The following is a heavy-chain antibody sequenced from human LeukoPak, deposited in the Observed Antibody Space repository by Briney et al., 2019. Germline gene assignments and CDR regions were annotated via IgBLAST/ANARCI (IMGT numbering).Heavy chain of an antibody. CDR2: ISGSGGST. V-gene: IGHV3-23*01. CDR3: AKSSAAAGSGPIDY. D-gene: IGHD6-13*01. J-gene: IGHJ4*02. CDR1: GSTFSSYA. Sequence: GGSLRLSCAASGSTFSSYAMSWVRQAPGKGLEWVSAISGSGGSTYYADSVKGRFTISRDNSKNTLYLQMNSLRAEDTAVYYCAKSSAAAGSGPIDYWGQGTLVTVSS.